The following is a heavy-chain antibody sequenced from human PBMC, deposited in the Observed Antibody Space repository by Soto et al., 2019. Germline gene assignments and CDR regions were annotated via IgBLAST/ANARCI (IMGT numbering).Heavy chain of an antibody. Sequence: PSETLSLTCAVYVGSFSGYYWSWIRQPPGNVLEWIGEINHSGSTNYNPSLKSRVTISVDTSKNQFSLKLNSVTAADTAVYYCAGGRTGYSYVYISSYYYNYYGMDVWGQGTRFTVSS. D-gene: IGHD5-18*01. J-gene: IGHJ6*02. V-gene: IGHV4-34*01. CDR3: AGGRTGYSYVYISSYYYNYYGMDV. CDR1: VGSFSGYY. CDR2: INHSGST.